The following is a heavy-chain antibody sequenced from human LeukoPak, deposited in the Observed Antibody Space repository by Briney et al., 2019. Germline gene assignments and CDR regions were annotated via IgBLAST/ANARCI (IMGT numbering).Heavy chain of an antibody. Sequence: GGSLRLSCAASGFTFSAFAMTWVRQAPGKGLKWVSTITSDGDNTYSADSVKGRITFSRDNSKNTLSLQLRSLRAEDTAVYYCAKDLSYTSGSSDYWGQGTLVTVSS. J-gene: IGHJ4*02. D-gene: IGHD6-19*01. V-gene: IGHV3-23*01. CDR1: GFTFSAFA. CDR3: AKDLSYTSGSSDY. CDR2: ITSDGDNT.